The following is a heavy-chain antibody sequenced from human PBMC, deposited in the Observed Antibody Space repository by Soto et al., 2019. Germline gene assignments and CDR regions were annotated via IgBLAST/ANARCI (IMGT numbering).Heavy chain of an antibody. J-gene: IGHJ5*02. CDR2: IRSKAYGGTT. Sequence: GGSLRLSCTASGFTFGDYAMSWVRQAPGKGLEWVGFIRSKAYGGTTEYAASVKGRFTISRDDSKSIAYLQMNSLKTEDTAVYYCNTRPIIQLWSAWGQGTLVTVSS. V-gene: IGHV3-49*04. CDR3: NTRPIIQLWSA. CDR1: GFTFGDYA. D-gene: IGHD5-18*01.